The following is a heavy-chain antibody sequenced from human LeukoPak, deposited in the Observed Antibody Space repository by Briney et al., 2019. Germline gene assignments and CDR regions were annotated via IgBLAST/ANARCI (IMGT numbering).Heavy chain of an antibody. V-gene: IGHV1-2*02. J-gene: IGHJ6*02. Sequence: RASVKVSCKASGYTFTGYYMHWVRQAPGQGLEWMGWINPNSGGTNYAQKFQGRVTMTRDTSISTAYMELSRLRSDDTAVYYCARGPPTESAPVITIFGVVITETGSAKGVDVWGQGTTVTVSS. CDR2: INPNSGGT. CDR3: ARGPPTESAPVITIFGVVITETGSAKGVDV. CDR1: GYTFTGYY. D-gene: IGHD3-3*01.